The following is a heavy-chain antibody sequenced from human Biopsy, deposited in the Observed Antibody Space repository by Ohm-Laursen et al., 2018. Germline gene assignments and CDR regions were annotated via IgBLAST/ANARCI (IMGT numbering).Heavy chain of an antibody. V-gene: IGHV4-4*07. CDR3: ARVGAGAPSIDYFDY. J-gene: IGHJ4*02. D-gene: IGHD1-26*01. Sequence: GTLSLTCTVSGGSISNYYWSWIRQPAGKGLEWIGRIYSSDSTNYNPSLKSRVTMSVDTSKNQFSLILSSMTAADTAVYYCARVGAGAPSIDYFDYWGQGALVTVSS. CDR2: IYSSDST. CDR1: GGSISNYY.